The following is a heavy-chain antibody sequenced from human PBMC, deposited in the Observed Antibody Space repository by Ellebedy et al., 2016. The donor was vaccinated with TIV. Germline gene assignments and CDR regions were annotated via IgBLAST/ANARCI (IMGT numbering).Heavy chain of an antibody. Sequence: SETLSLXXAVSGGSISSSSYFWGWIRQPPGTGLEWIGIIYYTGSTYYSPSLQSRVTISIDSSRNHFSLNLSSVTAADTAIYYCARPLRSTVTTSIYFDYWGQGALVTVSS. V-gene: IGHV4-39*02. D-gene: IGHD4-17*01. CDR1: GGSISSSSYF. CDR2: IYYTGST. CDR3: ARPLRSTVTTSIYFDY. J-gene: IGHJ4*02.